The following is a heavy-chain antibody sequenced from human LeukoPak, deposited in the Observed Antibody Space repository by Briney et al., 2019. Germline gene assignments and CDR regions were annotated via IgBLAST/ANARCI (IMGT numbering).Heavy chain of an antibody. V-gene: IGHV3-23*01. CDR1: GFTFSSYA. CDR2: ISGSGGST. CDR3: ATRNIHNSGWTSFDY. D-gene: IGHD6-25*01. J-gene: IGHJ4*02. Sequence: GGSLRLSCAASGFTFSSYAMSWVRQAPGKGLEWVSAISGSGGSTYYADSVKGRFTISRDNSKNTLYLQMNSLRVEDTAVYYCATRNIHNSGWTSFDYWGRGTLVTVSS.